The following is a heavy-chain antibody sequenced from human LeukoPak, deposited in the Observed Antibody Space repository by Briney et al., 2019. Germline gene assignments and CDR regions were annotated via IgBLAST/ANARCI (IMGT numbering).Heavy chain of an antibody. CDR3: ARGTGYSSGWYPRKSNWFDP. Sequence: GGSLRLSCAASGFTFSTYAMSWVRQAPGKGLEWVSAISGSGGSTYFADSVKGRFTISRDNSKNTLYLQMSSLRAEDTAVYYCARGTGYSSGWYPRKSNWFDPWGQGTLVTVSS. V-gene: IGHV3-23*01. CDR1: GFTFSTYA. CDR2: ISGSGGST. J-gene: IGHJ5*02. D-gene: IGHD6-19*01.